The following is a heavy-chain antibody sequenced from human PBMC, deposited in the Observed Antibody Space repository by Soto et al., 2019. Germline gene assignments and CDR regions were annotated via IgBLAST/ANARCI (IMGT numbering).Heavy chain of an antibody. CDR2: ISDSGNTR. V-gene: IGHV3-48*03. CDR3: ARDLLHYDFWSGYSAYFYYGIDG. Sequence: GGSLRLSCAPSGFTFSSYEMNWVRPDRVKGLYRVSSISDSGNTRYYADSVKGRFTVSRDNAQNSVYLHMNNLRAEDTAVYYCARDLLHYDFWSGYSAYFYYGIDGWGPGTTVTVSS. J-gene: IGHJ6*02. D-gene: IGHD3-3*01. CDR1: GFTFSSYE.